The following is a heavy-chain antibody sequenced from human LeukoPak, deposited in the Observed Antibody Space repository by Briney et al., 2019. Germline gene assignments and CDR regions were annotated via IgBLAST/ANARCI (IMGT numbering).Heavy chain of an antibody. CDR3: ARGLRSSIVGASEMYFDL. J-gene: IGHJ2*01. V-gene: IGHV4-38-2*02. CDR2: INYSGST. Sequence: SETLSLTCSVSGYSITSGYYWGWIRQPPGKGLEWIGRINYSGSTYYNPSLKSRVTISVDTSKNQFSLKLSSVTAADTAVYYCARGLRSSIVGASEMYFDLWGRGTLVTVSS. CDR1: GYSITSGYY. D-gene: IGHD1-26*01.